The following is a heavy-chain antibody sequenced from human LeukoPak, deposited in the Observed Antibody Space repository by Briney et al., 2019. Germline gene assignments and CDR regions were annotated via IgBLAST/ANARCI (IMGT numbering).Heavy chain of an antibody. V-gene: IGHV4-34*01. CDR2: INHSGST. D-gene: IGHD6-13*01. Sequence: SETLSLTCAVYGGSFTDYYWSWIRQPPGRGLEWIGEINHSGSTNYNPSLKSRVTISVDKSKNQFSLKLSSVTAADTAVYYCVRQYTSSWYDYWGQGTLVTVSS. CDR3: VRQYTSSWYDY. CDR1: GGSFTDYY. J-gene: IGHJ4*02.